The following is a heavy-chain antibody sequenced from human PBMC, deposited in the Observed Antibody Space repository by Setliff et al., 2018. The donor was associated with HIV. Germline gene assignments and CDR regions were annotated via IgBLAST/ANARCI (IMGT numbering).Heavy chain of an antibody. Sequence: GESLTISCKGSGYSFTSYWISWVRQMPGKGLEWMGRIDPSGSYTNYSPSFQGHVTISADKSISTAYLQWSSLKASDTAMYYCASGVSTDDAFDIWGQGTMVTVSS. CDR2: IDPSGSYT. D-gene: IGHD6-13*01. CDR3: ASGVSTDDAFDI. V-gene: IGHV5-10-1*01. J-gene: IGHJ3*02. CDR1: GYSFTSYW.